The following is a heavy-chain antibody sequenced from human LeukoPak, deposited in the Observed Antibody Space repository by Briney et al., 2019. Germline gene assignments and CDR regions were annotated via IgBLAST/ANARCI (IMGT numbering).Heavy chain of an antibody. CDR1: GFTFDDYA. J-gene: IGHJ5*02. CDR2: ISWNSGSI. D-gene: IGHD2-2*01. CDR3: AKAIVPAAMGAWFDP. V-gene: IGHV3-9*01. Sequence: GGSLRLSCAASGFTFDDYAMHWVRHAPGKGLEWVSGISWNSGSIGYADSVKGRFTISRDNAKNSLYLQMNSLRAEDTALYYCAKAIVPAAMGAWFDPWGQGTLVTVSS.